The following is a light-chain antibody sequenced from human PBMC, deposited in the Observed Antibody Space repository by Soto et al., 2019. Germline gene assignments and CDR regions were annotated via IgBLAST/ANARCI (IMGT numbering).Light chain of an antibody. J-gene: IGKJ3*01. V-gene: IGKV3-11*01. CDR2: DAS. CDR3: QQRIHWPFT. Sequence: EIVLTQSPATLSLSPGERATLSCRASQSVSSFLAWYQQKPGQAPRLLIYDASKRATGIPARFSGSGSGTDFTLTISSLEPEDFAVYYCQQRIHWPFTFGPGTKVDIK. CDR1: QSVSSF.